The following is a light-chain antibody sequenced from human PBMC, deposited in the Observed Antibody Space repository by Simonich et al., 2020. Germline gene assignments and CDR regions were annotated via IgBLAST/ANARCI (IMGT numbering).Light chain of an antibody. V-gene: IGLV1-47*01. CDR2: RNN. Sequence: QSVLTQPPSASGTPGQRVTISCSGSSSNIGSNYVYWYQQLPGTAPKLLIYRNNQRPSGVPDRFSGSKSGTSASLAIGGLRSEDEADYYCAAWDDSLSGGVFGGGTKLTVL. CDR1: SSNIGSNY. CDR3: AAWDDSLSGGV. J-gene: IGLJ3*02.